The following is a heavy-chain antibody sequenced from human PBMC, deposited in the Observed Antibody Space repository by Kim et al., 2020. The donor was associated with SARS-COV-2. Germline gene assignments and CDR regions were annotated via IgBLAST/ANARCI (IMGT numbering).Heavy chain of an antibody. D-gene: IGHD2-15*01. CDR2: IKQDGSEK. Sequence: GGSLRLSCAASGFTFSSYWMSWVRQAPGKGLEWVANIKQDGSEKYYVDSVKGRFTISRDNAKNSLYLQMNSLRAEDTAVYYCATRDCSGGSCYDPAGFDPWGQGTLVTVSS. V-gene: IGHV3-7*01. CDR3: ATRDCSGGSCYDPAGFDP. CDR1: GFTFSSYW. J-gene: IGHJ5*02.